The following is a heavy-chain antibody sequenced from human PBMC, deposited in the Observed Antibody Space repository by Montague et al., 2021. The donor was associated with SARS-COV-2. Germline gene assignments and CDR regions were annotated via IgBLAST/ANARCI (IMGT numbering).Heavy chain of an antibody. D-gene: IGHD3-9*01. CDR1: GGSFDSDNFF. CDR2: ISNDGRT. CDR3: ARHGPYYEISTGYFRPYYFDH. V-gene: IGHV4-39*01. Sequence: SETLSLTCSVSGGSFDSDNFFWGWIRQPPGKRLEWIGVISNDGRTFDDPSLKSRVTISVHTSRNQLSLNVKSVTAADTAVYYCARHGPYYEISTGYFRPYYFDHWGQGSLVTVAS. J-gene: IGHJ4*02.